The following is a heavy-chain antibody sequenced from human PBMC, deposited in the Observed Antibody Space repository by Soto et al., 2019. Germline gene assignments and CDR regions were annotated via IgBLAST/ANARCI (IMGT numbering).Heavy chain of an antibody. CDR3: ATGRGQNWTFDY. D-gene: IGHD1-1*01. CDR1: GFTFSSYA. CDR2: ISGSGGTA. V-gene: IGHV3-23*01. Sequence: EVQLLESGGGSVQPGGSLRLSCAASGFTFSSYAMHWVRRPPGKGLEWVSSISGSGGTAYYADSVKGRFSISRDSLVNTLYLQMNSLRAEDTAVYYCATGRGQNWTFDYWGQGTLVTVSP. J-gene: IGHJ4*02.